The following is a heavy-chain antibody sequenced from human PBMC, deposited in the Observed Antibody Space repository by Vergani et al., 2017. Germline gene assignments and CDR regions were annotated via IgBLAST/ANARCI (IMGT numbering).Heavy chain of an antibody. Sequence: EVQLVQSGAEVKKPGESLKISCQISGYSFTNYWIGWVRQMPVKGLEWMGIIHPADSDTRYSPSFQGQVTISVDKSISTAYLQRSSLRASDSAMYYCASLYGRDSSGSKYFDYWGQGTLVTVSS. CDR2: IHPADSDT. J-gene: IGHJ4*02. V-gene: IGHV5-51*01. D-gene: IGHD3-22*01. CDR3: ASLYGRDSSGSKYFDY. CDR1: GYSFTNYW.